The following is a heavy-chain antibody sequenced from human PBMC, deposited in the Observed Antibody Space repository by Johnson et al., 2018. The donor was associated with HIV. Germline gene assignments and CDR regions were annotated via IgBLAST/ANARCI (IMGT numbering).Heavy chain of an antibody. V-gene: IGHV3-20*04. CDR1: GFTFDDYG. Sequence: VQLVESGGGVVRPGWSLRLSCAASGFTFDDYGMSWVRQAPGKGLEWVSGINWNGGSTGYADSVKGRFTISRDNAKNSLYLQMNSLRIEDTAVYYCARGSRYTYDNDDVYLLQAFDVWGQGTVVTVSS. J-gene: IGHJ3*01. CDR2: INWNGGST. D-gene: IGHD3-16*01. CDR3: ARGSRYTYDNDDVYLLQAFDV.